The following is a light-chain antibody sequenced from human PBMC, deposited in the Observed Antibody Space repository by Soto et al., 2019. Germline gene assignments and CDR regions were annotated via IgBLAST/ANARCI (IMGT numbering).Light chain of an antibody. Sequence: QSALTQPASVSGSPGQSITISCTAANSDVGSFNSVSWYQQHPGKAPKLMIYEGSKRPSGVSNRFSGSKSGNTASLTISGLQAEDEADYYCCSYAGSSTLVFGGGTKLTVL. CDR1: NSDVGSFNS. CDR2: EGS. V-gene: IGLV2-23*01. CDR3: CSYAGSSTLV. J-gene: IGLJ2*01.